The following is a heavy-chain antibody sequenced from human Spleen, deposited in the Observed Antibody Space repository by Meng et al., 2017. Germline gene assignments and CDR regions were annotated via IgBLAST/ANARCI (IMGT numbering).Heavy chain of an antibody. CDR1: GGSISSSTFY. V-gene: IGHV4-39*07. CDR2: IYYSGTT. D-gene: IGHD3-22*01. CDR3: AKDLRVLGGYYYDSSGYYQDDAFDI. Sequence: GSLRLSCTVSGGSISSSTFYWGWIRQPPGKGLEWIRSIYYSGTTYYNPSLESRFTISVDTSRKQFSLKLSSVIAADTAVHYCAKDLRVLGGYYYDSSGYYQDDAFDIWGQGTMVTVSS. J-gene: IGHJ3*02.